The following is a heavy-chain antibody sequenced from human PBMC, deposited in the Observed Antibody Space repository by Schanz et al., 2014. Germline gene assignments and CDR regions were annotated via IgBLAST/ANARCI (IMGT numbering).Heavy chain of an antibody. CDR2: ISGSGGST. Sequence: EVHLVESGGGLVQPGGSLRLSCAASGFTFSSYAMSWVRQAPGKGLEWVSAISGSGGSTYYADSVKGRFTISRDNSKNTLYLQMNSLRAEDTALYYCVRDELLWFGEVLSLDYWGQGALVTVSP. D-gene: IGHD3-10*01. J-gene: IGHJ4*02. V-gene: IGHV3-23*04. CDR3: VRDELLWFGEVLSLDY. CDR1: GFTFSSYA.